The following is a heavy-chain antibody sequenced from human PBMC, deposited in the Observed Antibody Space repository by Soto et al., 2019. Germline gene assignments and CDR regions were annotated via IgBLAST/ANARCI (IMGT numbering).Heavy chain of an antibody. CDR3: ASEGAAVVHY. V-gene: IGHV4-34*01. Sequence: QVQLQQWGAGLLKPSKTLSLTCAVYGGCFSGYYWSWIRQPPGKGLEWIGEINHSGSTNYNPSLKSRVTISVDTSKNQFSLKLSSVTAADTAVYYCASEGAAVVHYWGQGTLVTVSS. CDR2: INHSGST. CDR1: GGCFSGYY. J-gene: IGHJ4*02. D-gene: IGHD6-25*01.